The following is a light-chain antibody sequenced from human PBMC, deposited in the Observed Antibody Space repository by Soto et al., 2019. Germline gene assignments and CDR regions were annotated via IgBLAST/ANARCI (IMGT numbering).Light chain of an antibody. J-gene: IGLJ2*01. Sequence: SYELTQPPSVSVAPGKTARITCGGTNIGSKSVHWYQQKPGQAPVLVIYYDSDRPSGIPERFSGSNSGNTATLTISRVEAGDEDDYYCQVWDSSSDHPVFGGGTKLTVL. CDR1: NIGSKS. CDR3: QVWDSSSDHPV. CDR2: YDS. V-gene: IGLV3-21*04.